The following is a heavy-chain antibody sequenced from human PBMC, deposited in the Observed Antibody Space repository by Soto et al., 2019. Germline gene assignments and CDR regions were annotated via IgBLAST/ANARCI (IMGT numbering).Heavy chain of an antibody. V-gene: IGHV1-69*01. CDR2: IIPTFGSP. Sequence: QVPLVQSGAEVKKSGSSVKVSCKTSGGIFNSYGLSWVRQAPGQGPEWMGQIIPTFGSPKYAQKFQGRVTLTADESTNTAYMELSSLTSEDTAIYYCAREKFSNYFDPWGQGTQVTVSS. CDR3: AREKFSNYFDP. J-gene: IGHJ5*02. CDR1: GGIFNSYG.